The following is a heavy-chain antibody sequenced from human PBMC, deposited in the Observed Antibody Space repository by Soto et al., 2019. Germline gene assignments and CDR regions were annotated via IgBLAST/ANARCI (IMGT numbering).Heavy chain of an antibody. CDR1: GHTFTSYG. V-gene: IGHV1-18*01. D-gene: IGHD3-10*01. CDR2: ISAYNGNT. CDR3: ARELWFGELLARIFDY. Sequence: ASVKVSCKASGHTFTSYGISWVRQAPGQGQEWMGWISAYNGNTNYAQKLQGRVTMTTDTSTSTAYMELRSLRSDDTAVYYCARELWFGELLARIFDYWGQGTLVTVSS. J-gene: IGHJ4*02.